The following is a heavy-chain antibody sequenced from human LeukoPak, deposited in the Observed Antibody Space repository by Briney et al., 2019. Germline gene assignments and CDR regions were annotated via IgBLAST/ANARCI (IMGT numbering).Heavy chain of an antibody. V-gene: IGHV1-69*05. D-gene: IGHD3-3*01. CDR3: ASGPKIVGVVIHYYMDV. CDR2: IVPMFDRA. Sequence: GTSVKVSCKASGGTFSNYAISWVRQAPGQGLEWMGGIVPMFDRAYYAQQFQGRVTITTDESTNTVYMEVSTLRSEDTAVYYCASGPKIVGVVIHYYMDVWGKGTTVTVSS. J-gene: IGHJ6*03. CDR1: GGTFSNYA.